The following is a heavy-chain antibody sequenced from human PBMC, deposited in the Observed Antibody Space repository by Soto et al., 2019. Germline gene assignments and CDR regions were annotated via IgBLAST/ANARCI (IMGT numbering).Heavy chain of an antibody. CDR3: VKYGGAAARPTFYSGLAV. V-gene: IGHV3-23*01. D-gene: IGHD6-6*01. J-gene: IGHJ6*02. CDR2: ISGGGDST. Sequence: EVQLLESGGALVQPGGSLRLSCAASGVFFSNYHMSWVRQSPGKGLQWVAAISGGGDSTYYADSVKGRFTISRDNSENTLWLQMNSLRAGDTAVYYCVKYGGAAARPTFYSGLAVWGQGTTVTVSS. CDR1: GVFFSNYH.